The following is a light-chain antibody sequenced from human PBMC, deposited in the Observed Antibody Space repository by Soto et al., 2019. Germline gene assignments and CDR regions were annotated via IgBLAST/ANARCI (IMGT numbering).Light chain of an antibody. CDR2: GAS. CDR1: RSVSSN. CDR3: QQYNNWPIT. Sequence: EIVMTQSPATLSVSPRERATLSCRASRSVSSNLAWYQQKPGQAPRLLIYGASTRATGIPARFSGSGSGTEFTLTISSLQSEDFAVYYCQQYNNWPITFGQGTRLEIK. J-gene: IGKJ5*01. V-gene: IGKV3-15*01.